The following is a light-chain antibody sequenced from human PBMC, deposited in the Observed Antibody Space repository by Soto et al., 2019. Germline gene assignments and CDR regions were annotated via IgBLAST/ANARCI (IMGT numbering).Light chain of an antibody. J-gene: IGLJ1*01. V-gene: IGLV2-14*01. CDR3: SSYTGSSTPYV. CDR1: SSDVGGYNY. Sequence: QSALTQPASVSGSPGQSITISCTGTSSDVGGYNYVSWYQQHPGKAPKLMIYEVSNRPSGISNRFSGSKSGNTASLTTSGLQAEDGADYYCSSYTGSSTPYVFGTGTKLTVL. CDR2: EVS.